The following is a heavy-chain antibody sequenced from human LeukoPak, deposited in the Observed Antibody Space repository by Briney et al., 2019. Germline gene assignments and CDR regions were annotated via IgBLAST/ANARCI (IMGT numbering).Heavy chain of an antibody. V-gene: IGHV1-8*01. CDR3: ARGPGGWGFFDY. CDR2: MNPNSGST. CDR1: GYTFTSYD. J-gene: IGHJ4*02. D-gene: IGHD6-19*01. Sequence: ASVKVSCKASGYTFTSYDINWVRQATGQGLEWMGWMNPNSGSTGYAQKFQGRVTMTRNTSISTAYMELSSLRSEDTAVYYCARGPGGWGFFDYWGQGTLVTVSS.